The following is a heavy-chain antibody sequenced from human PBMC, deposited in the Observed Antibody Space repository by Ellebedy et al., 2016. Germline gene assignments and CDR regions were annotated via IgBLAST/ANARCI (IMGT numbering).Heavy chain of an antibody. CDR2: IIPIFGTA. Sequence: SVKVSXXASGGTFSSYAISWVRQAPGQGLEWMGGIIPIFGTAIYAQKFQGRVTMTEDTSTDTAYMELSSLRSEDTAVYYCATVRQWLVKYFDYWGQGTLVTVSS. D-gene: IGHD6-19*01. CDR3: ATVRQWLVKYFDY. V-gene: IGHV1-69*06. CDR1: GGTFSSYA. J-gene: IGHJ4*02.